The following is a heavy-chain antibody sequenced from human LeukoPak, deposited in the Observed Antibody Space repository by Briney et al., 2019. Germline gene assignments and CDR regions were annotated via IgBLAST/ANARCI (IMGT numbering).Heavy chain of an antibody. V-gene: IGHV4-4*09. CDR3: ARLGSYHDF. CDR2: IHTSGES. Sequence: KPSETLSLTCTVSGASISNYYWSWIRQTPEKGLEWMGRIHTSGESRYYPSLESRLTMSIDTSRNQLSLKLTSVTAADTAVYFCARLGSYHDFWGQGALVTVSS. D-gene: IGHD1-26*01. J-gene: IGHJ4*02. CDR1: GASISNYY.